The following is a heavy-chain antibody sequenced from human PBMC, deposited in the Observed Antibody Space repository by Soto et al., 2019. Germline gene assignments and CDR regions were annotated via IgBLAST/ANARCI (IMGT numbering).Heavy chain of an antibody. J-gene: IGHJ5*01. CDR1: GFTFNKYV. V-gene: IGHV3-33*06. D-gene: IGHD6-6*01. CDR3: AKDRLDLPNGIDS. Sequence: QVRLVQSGGDVVQPGKSLKLSCGASGFTFNKYVMHWVRQSPGKGLEWVALIWSDGTEKFYSESVKGRFTVSRDNSQNTVYLEVDSLRVEDTAVYYCAKDRLDLPNGIDSWGQGTLVTVSS. CDR2: IWSDGTEK.